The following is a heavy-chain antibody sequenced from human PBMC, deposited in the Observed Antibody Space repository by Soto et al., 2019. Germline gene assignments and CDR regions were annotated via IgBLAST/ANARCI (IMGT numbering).Heavy chain of an antibody. CDR2: IWYDGSNK. V-gene: IGHV3-33*01. J-gene: IGHJ4*02. Sequence: QVQLVESGGGVVQPGRSLRLSCAASGFTFSSYGMHWVRQAPGKGLEWVAVIWYDGSNKYYADSVKGRFTISRDNSKNTLYLRMNSLRAEDTAVYYWARAALTEGSYYFDYWGQGTLVTVSS. CDR1: GFTFSSYG. CDR3: ARAALTEGSYYFDY. D-gene: IGHD3-16*01.